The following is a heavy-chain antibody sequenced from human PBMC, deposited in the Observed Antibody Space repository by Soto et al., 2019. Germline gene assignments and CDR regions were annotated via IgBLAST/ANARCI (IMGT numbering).Heavy chain of an antibody. Sequence: QVQLVESGGGLVKPGGSLRLSCAASGFTFSDYYMSWIRQAPGKGLEWVSYISSSSSYTNYADSVKGRFTISRDNAKNSLYLQMNSLRAEDTAVYYCARGWYDSSDAWFDPWGQGTLVTVSS. CDR1: GFTFSDYY. V-gene: IGHV3-11*05. CDR2: ISSSSSYT. J-gene: IGHJ5*02. CDR3: ARGWYDSSDAWFDP. D-gene: IGHD3-22*01.